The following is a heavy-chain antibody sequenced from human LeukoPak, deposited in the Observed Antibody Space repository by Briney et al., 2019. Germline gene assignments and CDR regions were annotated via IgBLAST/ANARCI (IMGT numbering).Heavy chain of an antibody. Sequence: SVKVSCKASVGTFSSYAISWVRQAPGQGLEWMGGIIPIFGTTNYAQKFQGRVTITADESTSTGYMELSSLRSEDTAVYYCARDSMFAPWGQGTLVTVSS. CDR2: IIPIFGTT. CDR1: VGTFSSYA. CDR3: ARDSMFAP. D-gene: IGHD2-2*01. V-gene: IGHV1-69*13. J-gene: IGHJ5*02.